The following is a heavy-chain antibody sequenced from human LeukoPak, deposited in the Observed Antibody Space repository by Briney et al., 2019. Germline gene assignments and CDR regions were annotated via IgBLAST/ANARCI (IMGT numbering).Heavy chain of an antibody. CDR1: GGTFSSYA. V-gene: IGHV1-8*02. CDR3: ARKTYYYDSSGYYDGEWAFDI. CDR2: MNPNSGNT. Sequence: ASVKVSCKASGGTFSSYAISWVRQATGQGLEWMGWMNPNSGNTGYAQKFQGRVTMTRNTSISTAYMELSSLRSEDTAVYYCARKTYYYDSSGYYDGEWAFDIWGQGTMVTVSS. D-gene: IGHD3-22*01. J-gene: IGHJ3*02.